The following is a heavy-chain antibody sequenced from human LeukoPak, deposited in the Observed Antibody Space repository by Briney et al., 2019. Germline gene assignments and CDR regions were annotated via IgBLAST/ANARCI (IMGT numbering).Heavy chain of an antibody. D-gene: IGHD3-10*01. CDR2: IYYSGST. CDR3: ARGGYYGSGNDFRFDP. CDR1: GGSISSYY. V-gene: IGHV4-59*01. J-gene: IGHJ5*02. Sequence: SETLSLTCTVSGGSISSYYWSWVRQPPGKGLEWIGYIYYSGSTNYKPSLKSRVTISVDTSKNQFSLKLSSVTAADTAVYYCARGGYYGSGNDFRFDPWGQGTLVTVSS.